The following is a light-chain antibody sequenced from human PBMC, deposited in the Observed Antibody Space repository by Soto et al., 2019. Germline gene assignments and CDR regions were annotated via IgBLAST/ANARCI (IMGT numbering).Light chain of an antibody. CDR2: KAS. CDR3: QQYHTYPRT. J-gene: IGKJ1*01. Sequence: DIQMTQSPSTLSASVGDRFTITCRSSQTISSWLAWYQQKPWKAPNLLIYKASTLKSGVPSRFSGSGSGTEFTLTISSLQPDDFATYYCQQYHTYPRTFGQGTKVDIK. V-gene: IGKV1-5*03. CDR1: QTISSW.